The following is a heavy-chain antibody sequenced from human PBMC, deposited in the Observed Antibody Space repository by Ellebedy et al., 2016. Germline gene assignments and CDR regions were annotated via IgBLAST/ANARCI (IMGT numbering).Heavy chain of an antibody. CDR3: ARDLPNWANDY. CDR1: GFVFSKYA. Sequence: GESLKISXEGSGFVFSKYAMNWVRQAPGKGLEWISYINARSEGIGYADSVKGRFTISRDNAKNSVYLQMNSLRADDTAVYYCARDLPNWANDYWGQGTLVTVSS. CDR2: INARSEGI. J-gene: IGHJ4*02. V-gene: IGHV3-48*04. D-gene: IGHD7-27*01.